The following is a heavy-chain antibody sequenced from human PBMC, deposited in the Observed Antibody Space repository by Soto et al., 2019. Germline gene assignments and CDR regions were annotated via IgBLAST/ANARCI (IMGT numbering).Heavy chain of an antibody. V-gene: IGHV4-31*03. D-gene: IGHD7-27*01. CDR1: GGSFSSNKFY. CDR3: VKDPGPPRNYFYGMAV. J-gene: IGHJ6*02. CDR2: IYHPGTT. Sequence: PSETLSLTCTVSGGSFSSNKFYRSWIRQFPGKGLEWIGYIYHPGTTYYSPSFESRVTISLDTSDNQFPLRLASVTAADTATYYCVKDPGPPRNYFYGMAVWGQGITVT.